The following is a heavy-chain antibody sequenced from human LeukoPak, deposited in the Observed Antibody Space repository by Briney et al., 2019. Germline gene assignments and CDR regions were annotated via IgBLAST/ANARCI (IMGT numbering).Heavy chain of an antibody. D-gene: IGHD6-6*01. CDR2: ISSSGSTI. V-gene: IGHV3-11*04. J-gene: IGHJ4*02. CDR1: GFTFSDYY. CDR3: ARVWGLAAPEPLNY. Sequence: GGSLRLSCAASGFTFSDYYMSWIRQAPGKGLEWVSHISSSGSTIYYADSVKGRFTISRDNAKNSLYLQMNDLRAVDTAVYFCARVWGLAAPEPLNYWGQGTLVTVAS.